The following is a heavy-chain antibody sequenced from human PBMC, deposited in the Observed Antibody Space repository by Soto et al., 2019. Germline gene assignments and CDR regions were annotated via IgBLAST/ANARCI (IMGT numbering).Heavy chain of an antibody. CDR1: GYTFTSYY. D-gene: IGHD3-16*01. CDR2: INPSGGST. CDR3: ARIADPFWGEVAVEGGHQADY. V-gene: IGHV1-46*03. J-gene: IGHJ4*02. Sequence: ASVKVSCKASGYTFTSYYMHWVRQAPGQGLEWMGIINPSGGSTSYAQKFQGRVTMTRDTSTSTVYMELSSLRSEDTAVYYCARIADPFWGEVAVEGGHQADYWGQGTLVTVSS.